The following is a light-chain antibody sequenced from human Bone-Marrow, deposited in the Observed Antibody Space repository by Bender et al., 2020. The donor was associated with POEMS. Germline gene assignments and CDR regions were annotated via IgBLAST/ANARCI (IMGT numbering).Light chain of an antibody. CDR1: KLGDKY. J-gene: IGLJ2*01. CDR3: QEWDSFIVA. V-gene: IGLV3-1*01. CDR2: QNN. Sequence: SHELTQPPSVSVSPGQTASITCSGDKLGDKYACWYQLKPGQSPLLVIYQNNKRPPGIPERFSGSRSGNTATLTISGTQTMDEADYYCQEWDSFIVAFGGGTKLTVL.